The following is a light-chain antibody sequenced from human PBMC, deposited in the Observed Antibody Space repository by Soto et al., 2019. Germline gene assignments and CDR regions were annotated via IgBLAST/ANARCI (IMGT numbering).Light chain of an antibody. CDR3: QHYVNWPLT. V-gene: IGKV3-15*01. CDR1: QSVMSN. J-gene: IGKJ4*01. Sequence: EIVMTQSPATLSVSPGGRAPLSCRASQSVMSNLAWYQQKPGQVPSLLISGASTRATGIPARFSGSGSGAEFTLTISSLQSEDFAVYYCQHYVNWPLTFGGGTKVDIK. CDR2: GAS.